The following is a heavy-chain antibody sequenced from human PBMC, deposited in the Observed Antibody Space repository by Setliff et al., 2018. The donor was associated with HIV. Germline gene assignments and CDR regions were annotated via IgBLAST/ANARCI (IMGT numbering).Heavy chain of an antibody. J-gene: IGHJ3*02. CDR2: VNHSGST. D-gene: IGHD4-4*01. CDR1: GGSFNGYY. CDR3: ARGRDDYNYDPFDI. V-gene: IGHV4-34*01. Sequence: PSETLSLTCAVYGGSFNGYYWSWIRQPPGKGLEWIGEVNHSGSTNYNPSLKSQVTISVDTSKNQFSLKLSSVTAADTAVYYCARGRDDYNYDPFDIWGQGTMVTVSS.